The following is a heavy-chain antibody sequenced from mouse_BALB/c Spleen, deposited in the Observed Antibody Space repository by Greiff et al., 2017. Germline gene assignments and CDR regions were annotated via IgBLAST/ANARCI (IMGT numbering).Heavy chain of an antibody. CDR3: ARSKEYVNYRDFDD. D-gene: IGHD2-1*01. CDR1: GYSFTSYW. J-gene: IGHJ2*01. CDR2: IDPSDSET. V-gene: IGHV1-69*02. Sequence: VQLQQSGPQLVRPGASVKLSCTASGYSFTSYWMHWVKQRPGQGLEWIGMIDPSDSETRLNQKFKDKVTLTVDKSYSTSYMQLSSPTSEDSAVYYCARSKEYVNYRDFDDWGEGTTLTVSS.